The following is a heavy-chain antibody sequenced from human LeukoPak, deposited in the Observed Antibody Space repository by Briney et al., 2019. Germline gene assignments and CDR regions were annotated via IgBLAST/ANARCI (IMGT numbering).Heavy chain of an antibody. CDR1: GFTFEDCD. CDR3: ARDLPQIEY. D-gene: IGHD3-22*01. V-gene: IGHV3-20*04. Sequence: PGGSLRLSCAASGFTFEDCDMSWVRQAPGKGLEWVSSINWNGDSIGYVDSVKGRFTISRDNAKDSLYLQMNNLRAEDTALYYCARDLPQIEYWGQGTLVTVSS. J-gene: IGHJ4*02. CDR2: INWNGDSI.